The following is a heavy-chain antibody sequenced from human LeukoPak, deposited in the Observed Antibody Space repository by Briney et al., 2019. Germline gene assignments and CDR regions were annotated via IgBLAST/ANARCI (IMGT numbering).Heavy chain of an antibody. D-gene: IGHD3-3*01. CDR3: ARQNDFWSGYSSDY. CDR2: IYYSGST. V-gene: IGHV4-39*01. CDR1: GGSISSSSYY. J-gene: IGHJ4*02. Sequence: PLETLSLTCTVSGGSISSSSYYWGWIRQPPGKGLEWIGSIYYSGSTYYNPSLKSRVTISVDTSKNQFSLKLSSVTAADTAVYYCARQNDFWSGYSSDYWGQGTLVTVSS.